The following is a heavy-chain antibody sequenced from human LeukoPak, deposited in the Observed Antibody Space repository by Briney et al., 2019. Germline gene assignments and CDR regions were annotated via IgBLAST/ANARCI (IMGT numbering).Heavy chain of an antibody. Sequence: ASVKVSCKASGYTFTGYYIHWVRQAPGQGLEWMGWIYPYSGDTNYAQNFQGRVTMTRDTSISTAYMELSSLKSDDTAVYYCVRDRNSGSSLDIWGQGTMLTVSS. CDR3: VRDRNSGSSLDI. J-gene: IGHJ3*02. CDR1: GYTFTGYY. V-gene: IGHV1-2*02. D-gene: IGHD6-6*01. CDR2: IYPYSGDT.